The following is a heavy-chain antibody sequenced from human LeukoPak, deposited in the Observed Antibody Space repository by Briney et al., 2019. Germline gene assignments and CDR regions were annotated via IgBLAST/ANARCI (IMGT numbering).Heavy chain of an antibody. J-gene: IGHJ4*02. D-gene: IGHD3-10*01. Sequence: PGGSLRLSCAASGFTFSSYAMSWVRQAPGKGLEWVSAISGSGGSTYYADSVKGRFTISRDNSKNTLYLQMNSLRAEDTAVYYCAKGRGLLWFGELSFDHWGQGTLVTVSS. CDR2: ISGSGGST. CDR3: AKGRGLLWFGELSFDH. CDR1: GFTFSSYA. V-gene: IGHV3-23*01.